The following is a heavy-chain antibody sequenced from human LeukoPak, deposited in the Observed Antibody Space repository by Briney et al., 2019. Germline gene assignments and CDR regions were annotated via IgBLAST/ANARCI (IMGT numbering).Heavy chain of an antibody. V-gene: IGHV4-39*01. J-gene: IGHJ4*02. Sequence: PSETLSLTCTVSGGSISSSSFYWGWLRPPPGKGLEWIGSIYYSGTTYYNPSLKSRVTISVETSKNQFSMKLSSVTGADTAVYYCARRGSGWYYFDYWGQGTLVTVSS. CDR3: ARRGSGWYYFDY. CDR2: IYYSGTT. CDR1: GGSISSSSFY. D-gene: IGHD6-19*01.